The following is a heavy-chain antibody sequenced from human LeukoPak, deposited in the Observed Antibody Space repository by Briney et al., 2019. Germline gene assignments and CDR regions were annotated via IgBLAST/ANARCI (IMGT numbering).Heavy chain of an antibody. CDR3: ASSVYLYRSSYYLLIVH. V-gene: IGHV3-23*01. J-gene: IGHJ5*02. D-gene: IGHD3-22*01. CDR2: VSPRGAVT. CDR1: GFTFSNHG. Sequence: PGGTLRLSCAASGFTFSNHGMNWVRQAPGKGLEWLSGVSPRGAVTHYADSVKGRFTISRDNSKNTQHLQMNSLRAEDTAGYYCASSVYLYRSSYYLLIVHWGGGTVVTLSS.